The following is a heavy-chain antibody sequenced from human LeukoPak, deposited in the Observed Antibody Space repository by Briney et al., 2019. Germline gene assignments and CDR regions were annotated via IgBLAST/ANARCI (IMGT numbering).Heavy chain of an antibody. D-gene: IGHD2-2*01. CDR3: AKGEYRRHQGLSDY. CDR1: GFTFSSYG. Sequence: PGRSLRLSCAASGFTFSSYGMHWVRQAPGKGLEWVAVISYDGSNKYYADSVKGRFTISRDNSKNTLYLQMNSLRAEDTAVYYCAKGEYRRHQGLSDYWGQGTLVTVSS. CDR2: ISYDGSNK. J-gene: IGHJ4*02. V-gene: IGHV3-30*18.